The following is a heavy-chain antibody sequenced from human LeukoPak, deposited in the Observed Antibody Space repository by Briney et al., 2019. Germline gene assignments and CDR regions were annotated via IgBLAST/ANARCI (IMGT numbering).Heavy chain of an antibody. CDR1: GAPIGSYF. V-gene: IGHV4-59*01. Sequence: SETLSLTCSVSGAPIGSYFWSWIPQSPGKGLEWIGYVYDNDISNFNPSLESRVTILVDRSKSQFSLKLRSVTAADTAVYYCARGLVLATDDAFDIWGPGTMVTVSS. CDR3: ARGLVLATDDAFDI. J-gene: IGHJ3*02. CDR2: VYDNDIS. D-gene: IGHD5-12*01.